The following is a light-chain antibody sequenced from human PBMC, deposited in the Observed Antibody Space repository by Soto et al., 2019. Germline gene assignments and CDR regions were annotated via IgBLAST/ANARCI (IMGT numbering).Light chain of an antibody. CDR1: TGAVTSGYY. CDR2: GTS. Sequence: QAVVTQEPSLTVSPGGTVTLTCASSTGAVTSGYYPNWFQQKPGQAPRALIYGTSNKHSRTPARFSGSLLGGKAALTLSGVQPEDEAEYYCLLYYGGAQLWVFGGGTKLTVL. V-gene: IGLV7-43*01. CDR3: LLYYGGAQLWV. J-gene: IGLJ3*02.